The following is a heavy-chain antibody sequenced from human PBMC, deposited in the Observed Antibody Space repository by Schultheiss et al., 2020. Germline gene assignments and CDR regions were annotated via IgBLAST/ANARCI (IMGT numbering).Heavy chain of an antibody. CDR3: AKDAGYSAYYFDY. V-gene: IGHV3-23*01. Sequence: GGSLRLSCAVSGFAFSSYAMNWVRQAPGKGLEWVSGISGGGDNTYYADSVQGRFTVSRDNSKNTLYLQMNSLRAEDTAVYYCAKDAGYSAYYFDYWGQGTLVTVSS. J-gene: IGHJ4*02. D-gene: IGHD2-15*01. CDR2: ISGGGDNT. CDR1: GFAFSSYA.